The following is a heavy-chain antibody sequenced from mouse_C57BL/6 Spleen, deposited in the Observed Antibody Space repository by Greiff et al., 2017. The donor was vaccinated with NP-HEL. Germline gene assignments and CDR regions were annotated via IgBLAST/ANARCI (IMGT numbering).Heavy chain of an antibody. V-gene: IGHV3-6*01. CDR3: ERILTTVVGNPLRYFDY. CDR1: GYSITSGYY. Sequence: EVQLQESGPGLVKPSQSLSLTCSVTGYSITSGYYWNWIRQFPGNKLEWMGYISYDGSNNYNPSLKNRISITRDTSKNQFFLKLNSVTTEDTATYYCERILTTVVGNPLRYFDYWGQGTTLTVSS. CDR2: ISYDGSN. D-gene: IGHD1-1*01. J-gene: IGHJ2*01.